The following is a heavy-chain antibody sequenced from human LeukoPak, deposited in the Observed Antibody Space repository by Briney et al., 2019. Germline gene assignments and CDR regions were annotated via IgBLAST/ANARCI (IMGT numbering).Heavy chain of an antibody. CDR1: GVTFSSDA. J-gene: IGHJ4*02. CDR2: IGSSGGST. V-gene: IGHV3-23*01. CDR3: ASTDGYHFLFDY. D-gene: IGHD5-24*01. Sequence: GGSLRLSCAASGVTFSSDAMSSVRQAPGKGLEWVSGIGSSGGSTYYADSVKGRFTISRDNSKNTLYLQMNTLRAEDTAVYYCASTDGYHFLFDYGGQGTLVTVSS.